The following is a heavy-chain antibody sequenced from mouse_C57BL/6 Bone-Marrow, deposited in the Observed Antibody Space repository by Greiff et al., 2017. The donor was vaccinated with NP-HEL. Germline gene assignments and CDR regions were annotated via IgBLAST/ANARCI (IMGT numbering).Heavy chain of an antibody. D-gene: IGHD1-1*01. J-gene: IGHJ2*01. CDR1: GYTFTSSW. V-gene: IGHV1-55*01. CDR2: IYPGSGST. Sequence: QVQLQQPGAELVKPGASVKMSCKASGYTFTSSWITWVKQRPGQGLEWIGDIYPGSGSTNYNEKFKSKATLTVDTSSSTAYMQLSSLTSEDSAVYYCARPIYYYGLFDYWGQGTTLTVSS. CDR3: ARPIYYYGLFDY.